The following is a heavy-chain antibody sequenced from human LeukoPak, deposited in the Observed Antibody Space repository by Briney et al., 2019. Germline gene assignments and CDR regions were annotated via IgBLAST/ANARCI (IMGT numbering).Heavy chain of an antibody. CDR2: IYYSGST. D-gene: IGHD3-3*02. J-gene: IGHJ4*02. V-gene: IGHV4-59*01. Sequence: PSETLSLTCTVSGGSISSYYWSWIRQPPGKGLEWIGYIYYSGSTNYNPSLKSRVTISVDTSKNQFSLKLSSVTAADTAMYYCARGWAAFDFDYGARGPLVTVPS. CDR1: GGSISSYY. CDR3: ARGWAAFDFDY.